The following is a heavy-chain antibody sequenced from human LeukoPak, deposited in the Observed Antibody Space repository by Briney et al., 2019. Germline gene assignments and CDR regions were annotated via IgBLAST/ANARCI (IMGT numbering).Heavy chain of an antibody. CDR3: ARYISRRDGYRYFDY. J-gene: IGHJ4*02. D-gene: IGHD5-24*01. V-gene: IGHV4-59*01. Sequence: SETLSLTCTVSGGSISSYYWSWIRQPPGKGLEWIGYIYYSGSTNYNPSLKSRVTISVDTSKNQFSLKLSSVTAADTAVYYCARYISRRDGYRYFDYWGQGTLVTVSS. CDR1: GGSISSYY. CDR2: IYYSGST.